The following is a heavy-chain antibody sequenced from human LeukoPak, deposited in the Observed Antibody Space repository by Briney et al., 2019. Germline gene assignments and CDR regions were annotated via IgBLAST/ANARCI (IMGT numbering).Heavy chain of an antibody. J-gene: IGHJ5*02. D-gene: IGHD6-13*01. Sequence: GGSLRLSCAASGLTFSGYALHWVRQAPGKGLEWVAVISYDGSNKYYADSVKGRSTISRDDSKNTLYVQLNSLRGEDTAVYYCARDRIAAASTDWFEHWGQGTLVTVSS. CDR2: ISYDGSNK. CDR3: ARDRIAAASTDWFEH. V-gene: IGHV3-30*04. CDR1: GLTFSGYA.